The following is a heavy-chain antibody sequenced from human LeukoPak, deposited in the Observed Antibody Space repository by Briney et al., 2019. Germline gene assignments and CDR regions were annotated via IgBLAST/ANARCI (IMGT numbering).Heavy chain of an antibody. CDR2: ISGSGGST. D-gene: IGHD3-9*01. CDR1: GFTFSSYA. CDR3: ATLKFDWLSGEFDY. Sequence: PGGSLRLSCAASGFTFSSYAMSWVRQAPGEGLEWVSAISGSGGSTYYADSVKGRFTISRDNSKNTLYLQMNSLRAEDTAVYYCATLKFDWLSGEFDYWGQGTLVTVSS. V-gene: IGHV3-23*01. J-gene: IGHJ4*02.